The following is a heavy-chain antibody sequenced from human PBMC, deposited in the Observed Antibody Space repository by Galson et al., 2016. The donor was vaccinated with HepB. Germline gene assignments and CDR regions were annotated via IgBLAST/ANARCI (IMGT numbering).Heavy chain of an antibody. J-gene: IGHJ4*02. V-gene: IGHV5-10-1*01. CDR3: ASGGAGPTDY. Sequence: QSGAEVKKPGESLRISCKGSGYSFTNYWISWVRQMPGKGLEWMGRIDPSDSYIHYSPSFQGHVTISADKSISTAYLQWSSLKASDTAMYYRASGGAGPTDYGGQGTLVTVSS. D-gene: IGHD6-19*01. CDR1: GYSFTNYW. CDR2: IDPSDSYI.